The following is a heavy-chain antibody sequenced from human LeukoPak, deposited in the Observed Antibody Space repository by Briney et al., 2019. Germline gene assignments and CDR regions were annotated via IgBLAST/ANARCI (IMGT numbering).Heavy chain of an antibody. Sequence: GGSLRLSCAGSGFAFRTYSMNWLRQPPGKGLEGVTSIRLDSASIYHADSGKGRFTISRDNAKNSLHLQMDSLRAEDTAVYYCTKHITTDATTPLHYGMDVWGQGTTVTVSS. CDR2: IRLDSASI. V-gene: IGHV3-21*01. CDR1: GFAFRTYS. CDR3: TKHITTDATTPLHYGMDV. J-gene: IGHJ6*02. D-gene: IGHD3-22*01.